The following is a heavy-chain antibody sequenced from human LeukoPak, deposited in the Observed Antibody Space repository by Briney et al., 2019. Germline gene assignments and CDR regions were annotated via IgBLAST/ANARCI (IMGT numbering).Heavy chain of an antibody. CDR1: GFSLSTSGVG. J-gene: IGHJ4*02. CDR2: IYWDDDK. CDR3: AHRLIGYNGNWYHGYFDY. D-gene: IGHD5-12*01. V-gene: IGHV2-5*02. Sequence: SGPTLVKPTQTLTLTCTFSGFSLSTSGVGVGWIRQPPGKALEWLTLIYWDDDKRYNPSLKSRLTVTKDVSRSQVVLTLTNVDPVDTATYFCAHRLIGYNGNWYHGYFDYWGPGALVTVSS.